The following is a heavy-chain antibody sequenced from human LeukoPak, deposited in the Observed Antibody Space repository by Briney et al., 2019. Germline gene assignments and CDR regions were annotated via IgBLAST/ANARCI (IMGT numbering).Heavy chain of an antibody. J-gene: IGHJ4*02. CDR2: FDPEDGET. D-gene: IGHD2-21*02. Sequence: ASVKVSCKVSGYTLTELSMHWVRQAPGKGLEWMGGFDPEDGETIYAQKFQGRVTMTEDTSTDTAYMELSSLRSEDTAVYYCATVKASRYCGGDCYPGVFGYWGQGTLVTVSS. CDR1: GYTLTELS. CDR3: ATVKASRYCGGDCYPGVFGY. V-gene: IGHV1-24*01.